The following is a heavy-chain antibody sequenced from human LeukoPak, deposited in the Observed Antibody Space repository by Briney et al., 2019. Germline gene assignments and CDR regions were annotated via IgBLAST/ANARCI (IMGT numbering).Heavy chain of an antibody. CDR3: ARGGSGWLPFDY. V-gene: IGHV1-8*01. J-gene: IGHJ4*02. CDR2: MNPNSGNT. Sequence: ASVKVSCKASGYTFTSYDIHWVRQATGQGLEWMGWMNPNSGNTGYAQKFQGRVTMTRNTSISTAYMELSSLRSEDTAVYYCARGGSGWLPFDYWGQGTLVTVSS. CDR1: GYTFTSYD. D-gene: IGHD6-19*01.